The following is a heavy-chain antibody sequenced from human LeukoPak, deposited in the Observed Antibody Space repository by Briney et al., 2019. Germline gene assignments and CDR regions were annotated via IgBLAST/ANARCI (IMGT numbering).Heavy chain of an antibody. Sequence: ASVKVSCKASGGTFSSYAISWVRQAPGQGLEWMGWINPNSGGTNYAQKFQGRVTMTRDTSISTAYMELSRLRSDDTAVYYCATSYYDSKSSDDAFDIWGQGTMVTVSS. V-gene: IGHV1-2*02. CDR1: GGTFSSYA. J-gene: IGHJ3*02. D-gene: IGHD3-22*01. CDR2: INPNSGGT. CDR3: ATSYYDSKSSDDAFDI.